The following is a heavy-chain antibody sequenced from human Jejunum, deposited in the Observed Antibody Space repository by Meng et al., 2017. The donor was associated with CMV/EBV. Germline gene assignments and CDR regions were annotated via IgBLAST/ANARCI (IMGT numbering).Heavy chain of an antibody. J-gene: IGHJ5*02. CDR3: ALFTRSWFDP. CDR1: GFSFSTSGVG. CDR2: IYWDDDK. V-gene: IGHV2-5*02. Sequence: QITLKESRPTLVKPTPTPTLTCTFSGFSFSTSGVGVGWIRQPPGKALEWLALIYWDDDKRYSPSLKSRLTITKDTSKNQVVLTLTNMDPVDTATYYCALFTRSWFDPWGQGTLVTVSS. D-gene: IGHD2-2*01.